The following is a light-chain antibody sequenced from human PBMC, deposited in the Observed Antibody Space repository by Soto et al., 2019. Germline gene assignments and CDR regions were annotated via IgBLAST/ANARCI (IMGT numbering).Light chain of an antibody. Sequence: QSVLTQPPSASGSPGQSVAISCTGTSSDVGGYDYVSWYQQHPGKAPKPMIYDVSKRPSGVPDRFSGSKSGNTASLTVSGLQVEDEADYYCSSYAGTYIVFGTGTKVTVL. CDR2: DVS. J-gene: IGLJ1*01. CDR3: SSYAGTYIV. V-gene: IGLV2-8*01. CDR1: SSDVGGYDY.